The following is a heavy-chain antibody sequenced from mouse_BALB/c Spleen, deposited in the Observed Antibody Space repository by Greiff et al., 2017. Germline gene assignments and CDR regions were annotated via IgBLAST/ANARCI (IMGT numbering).Heavy chain of an antibody. Sequence: EVMLVESGGGLVQPGGSRKLSCAASGFTFSSFGMHWVRQAPEKGLEWVAYISSGSSTIYYADTVKGRFTISRDNPKNTLFLQMTSLRSEDTAMYYCARGDYRDYWGQGTTLTVSS. D-gene: IGHD1-1*02. J-gene: IGHJ2*01. CDR2: ISSGSSTI. CDR1: GFTFSSFG. CDR3: ARGDYRDY. V-gene: IGHV5-17*02.